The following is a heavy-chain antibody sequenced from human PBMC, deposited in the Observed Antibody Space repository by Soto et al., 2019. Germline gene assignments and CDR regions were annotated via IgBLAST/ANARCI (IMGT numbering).Heavy chain of an antibody. V-gene: IGHV1-69*02. CDR2: IIPILGIA. CDR3: ARGTTMVRGVIINDYFDY. Sequence: QVQLVQSGAEVKKPGSSVKVSCKASGGTFSSYTISWVRQAPGQGLEWMGRIIPILGIANYAQKFQGRVTITADKSTSKAYMELSSLRSEDTAVYYCARGTTMVRGVIINDYFDYCGQGTLVTVSS. CDR1: GGTFSSYT. J-gene: IGHJ4*02. D-gene: IGHD3-10*01.